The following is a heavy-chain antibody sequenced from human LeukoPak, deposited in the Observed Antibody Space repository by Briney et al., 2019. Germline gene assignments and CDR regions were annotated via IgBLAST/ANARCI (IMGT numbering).Heavy chain of an antibody. CDR2: INTNSGGP. CDR1: GYTFTDFY. CDR3: ARGRELAGTVSY. V-gene: IGHV1-2*02. J-gene: IGHJ4*02. Sequence: ASVKVSCKTSGYTFTDFYVHWLRQAPGQGLEWMGWINTNSGGPNYPQKFQGRVTMTRDTSSSTAYMELGRLRFDDSAVYYCARGRELAGTVSYWGQGTLVTVSS. D-gene: IGHD6-19*01.